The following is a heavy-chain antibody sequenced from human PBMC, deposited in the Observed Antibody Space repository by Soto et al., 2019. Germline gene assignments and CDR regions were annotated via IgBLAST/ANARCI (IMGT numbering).Heavy chain of an antibody. V-gene: IGHV2-5*01. J-gene: IGHJ4*02. CDR2: IYWHDGK. CDR1: GFSLSTPGVG. D-gene: IGHD3-16*01. CDR3: AHRGGATVGLYYFDY. Sequence: SGPTLVNPTQTLTLTCTFSGFSLSTPGVGVNWIRQPPGKALEWLALIYWHDGKRYSPSLKSRLTITKDTSKNQVVLTMANMDPVDTATYYCAHRGGATVGLYYFDYWGQGALVTVSS.